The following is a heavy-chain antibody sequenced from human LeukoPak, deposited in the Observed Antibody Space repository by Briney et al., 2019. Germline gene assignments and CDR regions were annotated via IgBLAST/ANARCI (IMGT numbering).Heavy chain of an antibody. D-gene: IGHD6-19*01. CDR1: GFTFSSHW. J-gene: IGHJ4*02. V-gene: IGHV3-74*01. CDR2: IYDDGSRT. CDR3: ARGHSSGYYTDY. Sequence: PSGGSLRLSCAVSGFTFSSHWMHWGRQAPGKGLVWVSRIYDDGSRTNYADSVKGRLTISRDNAKNTLYLQVNSLRAEDTAVYYCARGHSSGYYTDYWGQGILVTVSS.